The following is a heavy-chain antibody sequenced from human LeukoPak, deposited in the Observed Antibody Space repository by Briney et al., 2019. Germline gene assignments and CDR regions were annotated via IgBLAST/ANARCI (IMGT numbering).Heavy chain of an antibody. D-gene: IGHD3-10*01. J-gene: IGHJ4*02. Sequence: GGSLRLSCAASGFTFSDYYMSWIRQAPGKGLEWVSYISSSDSTMYYTDSVKGRFTISRDNAKNSLYLQMNSLRAEDTAVYYCARDLSHGSGSPFDYWGQGTLVTVSS. V-gene: IGHV3-11*01. CDR3: ARDLSHGSGSPFDY. CDR1: GFTFSDYY. CDR2: ISSSDSTM.